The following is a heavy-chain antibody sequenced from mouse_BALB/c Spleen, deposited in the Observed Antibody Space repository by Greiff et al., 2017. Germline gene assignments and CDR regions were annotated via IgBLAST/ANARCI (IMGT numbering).Heavy chain of an antibody. CDR1: GFTFTDYY. V-gene: IGHV7-3*02. CDR2: IRNKANGYTT. J-gene: IGHJ3*01. Sequence: EVQGVESGGGLVQPGGSLRLSCATSGFTFTDYYMSWVRQPPGKALEWLGFIRNKANGYTTEYSASVKGRFTISRDNSQSILYLQMNTLRAEDSATYYCARDSPGFAYWGQGTLVTVSA. CDR3: ARDSPGFAY.